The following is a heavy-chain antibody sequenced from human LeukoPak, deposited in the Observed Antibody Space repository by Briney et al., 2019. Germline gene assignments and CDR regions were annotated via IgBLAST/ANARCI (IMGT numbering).Heavy chain of an antibody. J-gene: IGHJ2*01. D-gene: IGHD1-26*01. V-gene: IGHV4-61*02. CDR1: GCSISSGSYY. CDR3: ERGGSYERYWYCDL. CDR2: IYTSGST. Sequence: SETLSLTCTVSGCSISSGSYYWSWIRQPAGKGLGWIGRIYTSGSTNYNPSLRSRITISVDTSNNKFSLKLSSVTAADRAVYHCERGGSYERYWYCDLWGRGPLVRVSS.